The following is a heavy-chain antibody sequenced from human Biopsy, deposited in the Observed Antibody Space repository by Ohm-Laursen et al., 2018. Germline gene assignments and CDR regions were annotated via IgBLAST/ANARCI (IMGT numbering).Heavy chain of an antibody. CDR1: GYTYTSYG. D-gene: IGHD3-10*01. Sequence: ASVKVSCKASGYTYTSYGISWVRQAPGQGPEWMGWISGYNGNTVYPQNHQGRVTLTTDTSTGTAYMELRSLRSGDTAIYYCTRDRHCASGSYAGMDVWGQGTTVTVSS. CDR3: TRDRHCASGSYAGMDV. J-gene: IGHJ6*02. V-gene: IGHV1-18*01. CDR2: ISGYNGNT.